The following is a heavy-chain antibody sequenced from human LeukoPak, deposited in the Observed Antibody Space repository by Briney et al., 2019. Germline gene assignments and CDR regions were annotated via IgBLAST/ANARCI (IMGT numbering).Heavy chain of an antibody. J-gene: IGHJ4*02. CDR3: AKGSSGYIYGDY. D-gene: IGHD5-18*01. Sequence: GGSLRLSCAASGFTFINYAMSWVRQAPGMGLEWVSGISGGSDGTYYADSVKGRFTISRDNSKNTPYLQMNSLGAEDTAIYYCAKGSSGYIYGDYWGQGTLVTVSS. CDR1: GFTFINYA. V-gene: IGHV3-23*01. CDR2: ISGGSDGT.